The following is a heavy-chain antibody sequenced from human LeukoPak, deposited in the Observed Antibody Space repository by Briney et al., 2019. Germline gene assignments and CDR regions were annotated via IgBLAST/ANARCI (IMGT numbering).Heavy chain of an antibody. Sequence: ASVKVSCKASGGTFSSYAISWVRQAPGQGLEWMGGIIPTFGTANYAQKFQGRVTITTDESTSTAYMELSSPRSEDTAVYYCARDNYAGANWFDPWGQGTLVTVSS. CDR2: IIPTFGTA. J-gene: IGHJ5*02. V-gene: IGHV1-69*05. D-gene: IGHD1-7*01. CDR3: ARDNYAGANWFDP. CDR1: GGTFSSYA.